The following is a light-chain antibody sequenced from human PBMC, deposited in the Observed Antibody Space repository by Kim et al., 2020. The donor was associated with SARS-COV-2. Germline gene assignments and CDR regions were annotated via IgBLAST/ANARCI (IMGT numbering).Light chain of an antibody. J-gene: IGKJ1*01. CDR3: QQYGSSPQT. CDR2: GAS. Sequence: SPGERATLSCRASQSVSSSYVAWYQQKPGQAPRLLIYGASSRATGIPDRFSGSGSGTDFTLTISRLEPEDFAVYYCQQYGSSPQTFGQGTKVDIK. V-gene: IGKV3-20*01. CDR1: QSVSSSY.